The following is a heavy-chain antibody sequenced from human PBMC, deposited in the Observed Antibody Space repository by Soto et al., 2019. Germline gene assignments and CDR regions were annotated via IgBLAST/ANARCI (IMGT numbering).Heavy chain of an antibody. CDR2: IIPTFGTP. Sequence: QVQLVQSGAEVKKPGSSVKVSCKASGGTFSTYTFSWVRQAPGQGLEWMGRIIPTFGTPYYAQKFQGRVTITADKSTSTVYMELSSLRSDDTAVYFCARGLECRGYCLDKPTWFAPWGQGTLVTVSS. CDR1: GGTFSTYT. CDR3: ARGLECRGYCLDKPTWFAP. J-gene: IGHJ5*02. D-gene: IGHD2-15*01. V-gene: IGHV1-69*06.